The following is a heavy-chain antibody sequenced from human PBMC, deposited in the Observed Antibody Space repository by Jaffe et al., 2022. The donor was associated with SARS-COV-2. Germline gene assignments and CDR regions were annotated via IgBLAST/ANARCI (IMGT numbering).Heavy chain of an antibody. D-gene: IGHD2-8*01. CDR3: ARRMDPLMDV. V-gene: IGHV3-73*02. J-gene: IGHJ6*04. CDR2: IRSKANYYAT. CDR1: GFTFSGSA. Sequence: EMQLVESGGGLVQPGGSLKLSCAASGFTFSGSAMHWVRQASGKGLEWVGHIRSKANYYATAYAASVKGRFTISRDDSKNTAYLQMNTLKTEDTAVYYCARRMDPLMDVWGKGTTVTVSS.